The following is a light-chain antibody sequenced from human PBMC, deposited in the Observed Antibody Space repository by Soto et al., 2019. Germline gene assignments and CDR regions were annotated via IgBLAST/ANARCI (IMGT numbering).Light chain of an antibody. CDR1: GSDVGGYDY. Sequence: QSALTQPASVSGSPGQSITISCTGTGSDVGGYDYVSCYQQYPGKAPKLVIYDVTNRPSGVSNRFSGSKSGNTAALIIFGLQAEDEADYYCCSYTSSGTYVFGTGTKLTVL. CDR2: DVT. V-gene: IGLV2-14*03. CDR3: CSYTSSGTYV. J-gene: IGLJ1*01.